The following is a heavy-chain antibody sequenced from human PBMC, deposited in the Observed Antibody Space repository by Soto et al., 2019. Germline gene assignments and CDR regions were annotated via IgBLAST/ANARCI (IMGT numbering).Heavy chain of an antibody. J-gene: IGHJ6*02. Sequence: LSLTCTVSGGSISGYYWSWIRQPPGKGLEWIGYIYYSGSTNYNPSLKSRVTISVDTSKNQFSLKLSSVTAADTAVYYCARGGRYSSGWYYYYGMDVWGQGTTVTVSS. V-gene: IGHV4-59*01. CDR2: IYYSGST. CDR3: ARGGRYSSGWYYYYGMDV. CDR1: GGSISGYY. D-gene: IGHD6-19*01.